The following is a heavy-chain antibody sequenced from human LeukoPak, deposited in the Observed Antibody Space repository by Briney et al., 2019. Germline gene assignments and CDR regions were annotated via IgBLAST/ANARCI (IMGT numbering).Heavy chain of an antibody. D-gene: IGHD3-22*01. CDR3: VKHYDSRGSIFDY. CDR1: GFTFSSHY. Sequence: GGSLRLSCAASGFTFSSHYMAWVRQAPGRALEWVSAIPGDSRDTVYADSVKGRFTISRDNSKNTLYLQMNSLRAEDTAIYYCVKHYDSRGSIFDYWGQGTLVSVS. J-gene: IGHJ4*02. V-gene: IGHV3-23*01. CDR2: IPGDSRDT.